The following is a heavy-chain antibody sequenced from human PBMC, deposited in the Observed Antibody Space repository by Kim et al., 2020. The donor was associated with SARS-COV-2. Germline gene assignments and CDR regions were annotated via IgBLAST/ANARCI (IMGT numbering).Heavy chain of an antibody. D-gene: IGHD3-10*01. CDR2: INPRGSTT. CDR1: ADPFCSYN. CDR3: AREDSSGMVY. Sequence: ASVKVSCKTSADPFCSYNLHWVRQAPGQGLEWMGFINPRGSTTNDAQKFRGRVAMTRDTSTRTVYMEMSSLRQDDTAVYFCAREDSSGMVYWGQGTLVTVSS. V-gene: IGHV1-46*01. J-gene: IGHJ4*02.